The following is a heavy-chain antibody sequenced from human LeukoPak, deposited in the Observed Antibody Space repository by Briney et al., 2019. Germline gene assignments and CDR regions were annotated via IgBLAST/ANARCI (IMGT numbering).Heavy chain of an antibody. J-gene: IGHJ4*02. CDR3: ARVASGTSGWYLYFFDY. V-gene: IGHV1-2*02. CDR2: INPNTGDT. D-gene: IGHD6-19*01. Sequence: ASVTVSCKASGYTFTDYFMHWVRQAPGQGLEWMGWINPNTGDTNLAQKFQGRVTLTRDTSINTAYMYLSGLRSDDTSVHYCARVASGTSGWYLYFFDYWGQGTLVTVSS. CDR1: GYTFTDYF.